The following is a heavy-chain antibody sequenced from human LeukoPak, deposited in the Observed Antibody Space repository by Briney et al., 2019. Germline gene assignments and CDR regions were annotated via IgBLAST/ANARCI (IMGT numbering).Heavy chain of an antibody. CDR3: VKDRDSSGFYYDY. Sequence: PGGSLRLSCAASGFTFSTYNMNWVRQAPGKGLEWVSVISSSSSDIYYADSVKGRFTISRDNSKNTLYLQMSSLRAEDTAVYYCVKDRDSSGFYYDYWGQGTLVTVSS. J-gene: IGHJ4*02. CDR2: ISSSSSDI. D-gene: IGHD3-22*01. CDR1: GFTFSTYN. V-gene: IGHV3-21*01.